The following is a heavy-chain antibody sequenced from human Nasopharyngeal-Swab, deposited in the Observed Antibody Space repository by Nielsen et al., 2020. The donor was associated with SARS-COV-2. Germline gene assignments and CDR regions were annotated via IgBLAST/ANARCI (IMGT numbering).Heavy chain of an antibody. D-gene: IGHD4-17*01. CDR1: GYTFINYG. Sequence: ASVKVSCKASGYTFINYGISWVRQAPGQGLEWMGWISAYNGNTNYAQKLQGRVIMTTDTSTSTAYMELRSLRSDDTAVYYRARDVTTVTTPYFDYWGQGTLVTVSS. V-gene: IGHV1-18*01. J-gene: IGHJ4*02. CDR2: ISAYNGNT. CDR3: ARDVTTVTTPYFDY.